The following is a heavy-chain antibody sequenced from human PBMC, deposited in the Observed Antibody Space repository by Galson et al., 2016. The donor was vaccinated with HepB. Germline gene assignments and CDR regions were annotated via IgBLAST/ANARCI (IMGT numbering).Heavy chain of an antibody. CDR1: GDSVTSDSTC. V-gene: IGHV6-1*01. D-gene: IGHD5-24*01. J-gene: IGHJ6*02. CDR3: TRGYMQNGMNV. CDR2: TYYRSKWFN. Sequence: CAISGDSVTSDSTCWNWIRQSPSRGLEWLGRTYYRSKWFNDYAGSVKSRITVTSDTSKNQFSLQLDSVTPDDTATYFCTRGYMQNGMNVWGQGTTVTVS.